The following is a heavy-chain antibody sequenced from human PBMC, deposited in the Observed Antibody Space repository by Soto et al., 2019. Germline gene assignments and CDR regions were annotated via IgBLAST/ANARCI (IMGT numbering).Heavy chain of an antibody. CDR2: IYYRGST. CDR3: AREYSYGELDD. J-gene: IGHJ6*02. CDR1: GCSISSGDYY. V-gene: IGHV4-30-4*02. Sequence: PSETLSLTCTASGCSISSGDYYWSCIRQPTGQGLEGTGYIYYRGSTYYNPSLKSRVTKSINTSKNQFSMKLSAVTAADTAVYYSAREYSYGELDDWGQGTTVTVSS. D-gene: IGHD5-18*01.